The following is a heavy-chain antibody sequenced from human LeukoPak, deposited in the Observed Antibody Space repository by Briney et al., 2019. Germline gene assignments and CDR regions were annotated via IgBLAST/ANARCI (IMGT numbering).Heavy chain of an antibody. Sequence: ASVKVSCKASGYTFTSYDINWVRQAIGQGLEWMGWMNPNSGNTGYAQKFQGRVTMTRNTSISTAYMELSSLRSEDTAVYYCAREGLYGLAFDIWGQGTMVTVSS. D-gene: IGHD2-8*01. CDR1: GYTFTSYD. CDR3: AREGLYGLAFDI. CDR2: MNPNSGNT. J-gene: IGHJ3*02. V-gene: IGHV1-8*01.